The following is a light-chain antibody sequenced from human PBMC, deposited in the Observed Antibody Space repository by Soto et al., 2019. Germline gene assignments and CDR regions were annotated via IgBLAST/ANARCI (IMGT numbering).Light chain of an antibody. Sequence: SVLTQPASVSGSPGQSITISCTGTSSDIGGHDDVSWYQQHPGKVPKLLIYGVTDRPSGVSNRFSGSKSGNVASLTISGLQAEDEADYYCCSYTSDLTPYVFGTGTKV. J-gene: IGLJ1*01. V-gene: IGLV2-14*03. CDR3: CSYTSDLTPYV. CDR2: GVT. CDR1: SSDIGGHDD.